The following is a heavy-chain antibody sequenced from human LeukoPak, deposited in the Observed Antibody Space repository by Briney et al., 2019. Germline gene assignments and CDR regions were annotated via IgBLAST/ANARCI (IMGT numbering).Heavy chain of an antibody. D-gene: IGHD3-9*01. V-gene: IGHV3-53*01. CDR2: LYSGGST. Sequence: GGSLRLSCAASGFTLSINYMSWVRQAPGKGLEGVLFLYSGGSTYYADSVKGRFTISRHNSKNTLYLQMNSLRVEDTALYYCAPDLRGSDWSVDYWGQGTLVTVSS. CDR1: GFTLSINY. CDR3: APDLRGSDWSVDY. J-gene: IGHJ4*02.